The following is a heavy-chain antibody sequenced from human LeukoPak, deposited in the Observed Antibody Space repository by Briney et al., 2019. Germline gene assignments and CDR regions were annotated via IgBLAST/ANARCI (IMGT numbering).Heavy chain of an antibody. CDR1: GFTFSTYW. Sequence: GGSLRLSCAASGFTFSTYWMNWVRQAPGKGLEWVANIKQDGSGKYYVDSVKGRFTISRDNAKNSLYLQMNSLRAEDTAVYYCAKDLSRRYYDVYYFDYWGQGTLVTVSS. CDR2: IKQDGSGK. J-gene: IGHJ4*02. CDR3: AKDLSRRYYDVYYFDY. V-gene: IGHV3-7*03. D-gene: IGHD3-16*01.